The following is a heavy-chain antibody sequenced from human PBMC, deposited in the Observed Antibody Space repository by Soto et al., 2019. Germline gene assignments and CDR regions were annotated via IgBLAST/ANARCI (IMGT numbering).Heavy chain of an antibody. Sequence: GASVKVSCKASGYTFTAYSMHWVRQAPGQGLEWIGWFNPNSGDTVYAEKFQGRVTLTRDTSISTAYMELSSLRSDDTALYYCAREAPAVLALDYWGQGTLVTVSS. J-gene: IGHJ4*02. CDR2: FNPNSGDT. V-gene: IGHV1-2*02. CDR1: GYTFTAYS. D-gene: IGHD6-19*01. CDR3: AREAPAVLALDY.